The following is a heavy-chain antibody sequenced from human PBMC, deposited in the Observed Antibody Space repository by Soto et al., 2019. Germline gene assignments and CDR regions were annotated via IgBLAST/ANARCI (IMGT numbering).Heavy chain of an antibody. CDR2: IIPIFGTA. CDR3: ARDRGRFTMIFDY. V-gene: IGHV1-69*13. D-gene: IGHD3-22*01. Sequence: GASVKVSCKASGGTFSSYAISWVRQAPGQGLEWMGGIIPIFGTANYAQKFQGRVTITADESTSTAYMELSSLRSEDTAMYYCARDRGRFTMIFDYWGQGTLVTVSS. CDR1: GGTFSSYA. J-gene: IGHJ4*02.